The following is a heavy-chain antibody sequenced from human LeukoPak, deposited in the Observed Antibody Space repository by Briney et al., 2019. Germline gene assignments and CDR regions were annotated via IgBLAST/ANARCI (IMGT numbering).Heavy chain of an antibody. J-gene: IGHJ4*02. Sequence: GGSLRLSCADSGFTFSDHYMDWVRQAPGRGLGWIARSRSKANRYITEYAAHVKGRFSISRDDSKTSLYLQMSSLKTDDTAVYYCVTGTAVFDYWGQGTLVTVTS. D-gene: IGHD1-7*01. CDR1: GFTFSDHY. V-gene: IGHV3-72*01. CDR3: VTGTAVFDY. CDR2: SRSKANRYIT.